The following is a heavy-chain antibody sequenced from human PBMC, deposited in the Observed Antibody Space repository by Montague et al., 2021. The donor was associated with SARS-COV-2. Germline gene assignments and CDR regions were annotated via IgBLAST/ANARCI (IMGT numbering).Heavy chain of an antibody. CDR2: IDPSDSYT. V-gene: IGHV5-10-1*01. J-gene: IGHJ2*01. CDR1: GYSFTSYW. Sequence: QSGAEVKKPGESLRISCKGSGYSFTSYWISWVRQMPGKGLEWMGRIDPSDSYTNYSPSFQGHVTISADKSIGTAYLQWSSLKASDTAMYYCARLLGGSYLYWCFDLWGRGTLVTVSS. D-gene: IGHD1-26*01. CDR3: ARLLGGSYLYWCFDL.